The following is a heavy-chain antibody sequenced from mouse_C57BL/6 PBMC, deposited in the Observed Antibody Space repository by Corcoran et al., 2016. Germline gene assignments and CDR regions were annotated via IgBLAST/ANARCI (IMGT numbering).Heavy chain of an antibody. V-gene: IGHV1-80*01. CDR1: GYAFSSYW. CDR3: ARKGYYGSSYYFDY. Sequence: QVQLQQSGAELVKPGASVKISCKASGYAFSSYWMNWVKQRPGKGLEWIGQIYPGDGDTNYNGKFKGKATLTADKSSSTAYMQLSSLTSEDSAVYFCARKGYYGSSYYFDYWCQGTTLTVSS. D-gene: IGHD1-1*01. J-gene: IGHJ2*01. CDR2: IYPGDGDT.